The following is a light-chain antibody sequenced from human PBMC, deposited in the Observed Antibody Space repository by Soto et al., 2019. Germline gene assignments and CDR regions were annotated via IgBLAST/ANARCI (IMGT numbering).Light chain of an antibody. V-gene: IGKV1-5*01. CDR2: DAS. CDR1: QSISTR. CDR3: QQYNSYST. J-gene: IGKJ1*01. Sequence: DIQMTQSPSTLSASVGDRVTITCRASQSISTRVAWYQQKPGKAPKLLIYDASSLESGVPSRFSGSASGTEFTLTISSLQPDDFATYYCQQYNSYSTFGQGTKVDIK.